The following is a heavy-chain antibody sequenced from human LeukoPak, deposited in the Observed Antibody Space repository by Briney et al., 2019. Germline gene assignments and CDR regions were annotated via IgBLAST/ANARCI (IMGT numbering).Heavy chain of an antibody. CDR1: GYSISSGYY. D-gene: IGHD5-18*01. CDR2: IYTSGST. CDR3: ASGAYSSFGYMDV. Sequence: SETLSLTCTVSGYSISSGYYWSWIRQPAGKGLEWIGRIYTSGSTNYNPSLKSRVTMSVDTSKNQFSLKLSSVTAADTAVYYCASGAYSSFGYMDVWGKGTTVTISS. J-gene: IGHJ6*03. V-gene: IGHV4-4*07.